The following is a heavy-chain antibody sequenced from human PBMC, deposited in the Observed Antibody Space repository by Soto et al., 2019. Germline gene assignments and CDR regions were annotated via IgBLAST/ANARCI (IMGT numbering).Heavy chain of an antibody. Sequence: LRLSCAASGFTLSGSGVHWVRQASGKGLEWVGRIRSKGKNYATAYAASVKGRFTISRDDSKDTTYLQMNSVKTEDTAVYYCTRLVEVPTIEDAFDIWGPGTMVTVS. CDR2: IRSKGKNYAT. V-gene: IGHV3-73*01. J-gene: IGHJ3*02. D-gene: IGHD2-15*01. CDR3: TRLVEVPTIEDAFDI. CDR1: GFTLSGSG.